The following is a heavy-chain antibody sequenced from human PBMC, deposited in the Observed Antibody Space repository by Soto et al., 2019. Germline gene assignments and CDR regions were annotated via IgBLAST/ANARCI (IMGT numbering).Heavy chain of an antibody. V-gene: IGHV3-15*01. CDR1: GFTFSNAW. D-gene: IGHD3-10*01. J-gene: IGHJ4*02. CDR3: TTGPHASGGYRDY. Sequence: EVQLVESGGGLVKPGGSLRLSCAASGFTFSNAWMSWVRQAHGKGLEWVGRIKSKTEGGTTDYAEPVKGRFTISRDDSRNTQYLQMNSLKTEDTAVYYCTTGPHASGGYRDYWGQGTLVAVSS. CDR2: IKSKTEGGTT.